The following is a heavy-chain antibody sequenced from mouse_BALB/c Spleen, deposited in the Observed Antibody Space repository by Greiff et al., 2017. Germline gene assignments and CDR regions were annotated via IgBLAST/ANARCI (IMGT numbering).Heavy chain of an antibody. Sequence: QVQLQQSGPGLVAPSQSLSITCTVSGFSLTSYDISWIRQPPGKGLEWLGVIWTGGGTNYNSAFMSRLSISKDNSKSQVFLKMNSLQTDDTAIYYCVREDGYLAYWGQGTLVTVSA. D-gene: IGHD2-3*01. CDR2: IWTGGGT. CDR1: GFSLTSYD. CDR3: VREDGYLAY. J-gene: IGHJ3*01. V-gene: IGHV2-9-2*01.